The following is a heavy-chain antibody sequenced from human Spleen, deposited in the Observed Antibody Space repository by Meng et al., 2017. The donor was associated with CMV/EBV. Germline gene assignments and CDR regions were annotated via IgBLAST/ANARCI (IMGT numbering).Heavy chain of an antibody. CDR3: ARGTYYGSGSHH. CDR2: INHSGST. D-gene: IGHD3-10*01. J-gene: IGHJ4*02. V-gene: IGHV4-34*01. Sequence: LTCSASDGSCSGYYWSWIRQSPGKGLEWIGEINHSGSTNYNPSLRGRVTISGDTSKSRFFLKLTSTSAADTAVYYCARGTYYGSGSHHWGQGTLVTVSS. CDR1: DGSCSGYY.